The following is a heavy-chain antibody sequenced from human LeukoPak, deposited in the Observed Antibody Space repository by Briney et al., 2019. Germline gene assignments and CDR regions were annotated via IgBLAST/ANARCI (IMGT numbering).Heavy chain of an antibody. CDR1: GFTFSRYG. Sequence: GGSLRLSCAASGFTFSRYGMHWVRQAPGKGLEWVAFIPYRENNEYYADSVKGRFTISRDDSKNTVYLQMNSLRAEDTAVYYCVRTGILKNWFDPWGQGTLVTVSS. J-gene: IGHJ5*02. CDR2: IPYRENNE. D-gene: IGHD3-10*01. CDR3: VRTGILKNWFDP. V-gene: IGHV3-30*02.